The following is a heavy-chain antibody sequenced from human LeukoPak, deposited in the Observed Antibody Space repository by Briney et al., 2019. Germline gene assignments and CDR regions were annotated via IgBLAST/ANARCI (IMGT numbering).Heavy chain of an antibody. CDR1: GYTFTSYG. CDR2: ISAYNGNT. V-gene: IGHV1-18*01. J-gene: IGHJ5*02. CDR3: ASAPLGFYDWFDP. D-gene: IGHD3-16*01. Sequence: ASVKVSCKASGYTFTSYGISWVRQAPGQGLEWMGWISAYNGNTNYAQKLQGRVTMTTDTSTSTAYMELSSLRSEDTAVYYCASAPLGFYDWFDPWGQGTLVTVSS.